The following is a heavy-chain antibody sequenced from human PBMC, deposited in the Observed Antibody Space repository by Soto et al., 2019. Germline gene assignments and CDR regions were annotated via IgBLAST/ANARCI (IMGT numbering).Heavy chain of an antibody. V-gene: IGHV1-2*02. D-gene: IGHD6-19*01. J-gene: IGHJ3*01. CDR1: GYIFSDYY. CDR2: INPNSGDT. Sequence: ASVKVSCKASGYIFSDYYMHWVRQAPGQGLECMGWINPNSGDTIYAQKFQGRVTVTGDPSISTAYMELSRLTSDDTAVYYCVRGRAVAGINDEAFDLWGQGTMVTVSS. CDR3: VRGRAVAGINDEAFDL.